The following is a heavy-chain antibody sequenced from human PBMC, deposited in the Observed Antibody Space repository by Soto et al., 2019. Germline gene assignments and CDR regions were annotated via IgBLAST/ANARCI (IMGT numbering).Heavy chain of an antibody. CDR3: ARQGLGKAPIDY. Sequence: PVESLKISCKGSGYIFTSYWICCFLQMPGKGLEWMGIIYPGDSDTRYSPSFQGQVTISADKSISTAYLQWSSLKASDTAMYYCARQGLGKAPIDYWGQGTLVTVS. CDR2: IYPGDSDT. V-gene: IGHV5-51*01. CDR1: GYIFTSYW. J-gene: IGHJ4*02. D-gene: IGHD7-27*01.